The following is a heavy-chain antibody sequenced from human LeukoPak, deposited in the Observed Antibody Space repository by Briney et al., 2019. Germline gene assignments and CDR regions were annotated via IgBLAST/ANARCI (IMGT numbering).Heavy chain of an antibody. Sequence: SETLSLTCTVSGGSISSYYWSWIRQPAGKGLEWIGRIYTSGSTNYNPPLKSRVTMSVDTSKNQFSLKLSSVTAADTAVYYCARAGIAAAEKDGRNYYYYGMDVWGQGTTVTVSS. CDR1: GGSISSYY. V-gene: IGHV4-4*07. CDR3: ARAGIAAAEKDGRNYYYYGMDV. D-gene: IGHD6-13*01. CDR2: IYTSGST. J-gene: IGHJ6*02.